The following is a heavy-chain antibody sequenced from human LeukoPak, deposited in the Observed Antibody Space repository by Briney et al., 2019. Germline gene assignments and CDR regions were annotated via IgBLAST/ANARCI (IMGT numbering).Heavy chain of an antibody. CDR3: ARGPTGAYDY. CDR2: ISGSGVGT. D-gene: IGHD3-16*01. J-gene: IGHJ4*02. V-gene: IGHV3-23*01. CDR1: GFTFSNYA. Sequence: PGGSLRLSCAASGFTFSNYAMSWVRQAPGKGLEWISVISGSGVGTHYADSVKGRFTISRDNSKNTLYLQMGSLRAEDMAVYYCARGPTGAYDYWGQGTLVTVSS.